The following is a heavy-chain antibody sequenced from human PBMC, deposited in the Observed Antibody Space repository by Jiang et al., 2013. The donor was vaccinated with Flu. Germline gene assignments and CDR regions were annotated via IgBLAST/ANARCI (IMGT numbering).Heavy chain of an antibody. CDR1: GGTFAKFA. CDR2: VVPFFGSP. V-gene: IGHV1-69*01. CDR3: TRRPLGYYENAGFSPY. Sequence: SGAEVKKPGSSVRVSCKNSGGTFAKFAISWIRQAPGQGLEWMGGVVPFFGSPDYAQKFRDRITITADESTSTVYMDIHSLTSEDTAVYYCTRRPLGYYENAGFSPYWGQGTPVTVSS. D-gene: IGHD3-22*01. J-gene: IGHJ4*02.